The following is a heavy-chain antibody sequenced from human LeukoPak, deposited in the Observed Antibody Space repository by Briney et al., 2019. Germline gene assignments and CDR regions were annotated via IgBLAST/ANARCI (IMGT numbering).Heavy chain of an antibody. D-gene: IGHD2-2*01. CDR2: TYYRGST. V-gene: IGHV4-39*01. CDR3: ARHYLSDGILSTFDP. Sequence: PSETLSLTCTVSGGSISSSPYYWGWIRQPPGKGLEWIGTTYYRGSTYSNPSLNSRVTISLDTSKNQFSLRLCSVTAADTALYYCARHYLSDGILSTFDPWGQGTLVTVSS. CDR1: GGSISSSPYY. J-gene: IGHJ5*02.